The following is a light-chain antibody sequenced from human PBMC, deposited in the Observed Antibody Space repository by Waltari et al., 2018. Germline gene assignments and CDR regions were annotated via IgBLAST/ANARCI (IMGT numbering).Light chain of an antibody. CDR3: QQDNKWPPT. J-gene: IGKJ1*01. Sequence: EIVITQSPASLSVSPGERATLSCRASQSVRHNLAWYQQKPGQAPRLLIYAASTRATGCPDRFSGSGSGTDFTLTISSLQSEDFAVYYCQQDNKWPPTFGQGTKVEIK. CDR2: AAS. V-gene: IGKV3D-15*01. CDR1: QSVRHN.